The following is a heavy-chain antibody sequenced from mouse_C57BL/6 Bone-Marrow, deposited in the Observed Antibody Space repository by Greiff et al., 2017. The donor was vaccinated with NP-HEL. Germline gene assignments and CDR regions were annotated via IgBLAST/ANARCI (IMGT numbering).Heavy chain of an antibody. CDR2: IYPGDGDT. Sequence: QVQLQQSGAELVKPGASVKISCKASGYAFSSYWMNWVKQRPGKGLEWIGQIYPGDGDTNYNGKFKGKATLTADKSSSTAYMQLSSLTSEDSAVYFCARKGAIYYGNSYAMDYWGQGTSVTVSS. D-gene: IGHD2-1*01. CDR1: GYAFSSYW. V-gene: IGHV1-80*01. J-gene: IGHJ4*01. CDR3: ARKGAIYYGNSYAMDY.